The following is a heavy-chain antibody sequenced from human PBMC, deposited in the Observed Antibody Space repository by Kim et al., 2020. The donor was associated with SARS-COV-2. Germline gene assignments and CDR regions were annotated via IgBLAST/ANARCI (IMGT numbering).Heavy chain of an antibody. CDR1: GFTFNSYA. D-gene: IGHD6-19*01. CDR3: AKVTSGSSGWFEYFQH. J-gene: IGHJ1*01. V-gene: IGHV3-23*01. CDR2: IRGGGDRT. Sequence: GGSLRLSCAASGFTFNSYAMSWVRHAPGKGLEWVSGIRGGGDRTSYADSVKGRFTISRDNSKNTLYLQMDSLRAEDTAVYYCAKVTSGSSGWFEYFQHWGQGTLVTVSS.